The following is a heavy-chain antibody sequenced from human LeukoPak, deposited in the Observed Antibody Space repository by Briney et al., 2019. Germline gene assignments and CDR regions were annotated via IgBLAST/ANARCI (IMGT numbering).Heavy chain of an antibody. CDR2: ISWNSGSI. CDR3: AKEGFEDDGGGAMVY. CDR1: GFTFDDYA. D-gene: IGHD1-1*01. Sequence: GGSLRLSCAASGFTFDDYAMHWVRQAPGKGLEWVSGISWNSGSIGYADSVKGRFTISRDNAKNSLYLQMNSLRAEDTALYYCAKEGFEDDGGGAMVYWGQGTLVTVSS. J-gene: IGHJ4*02. V-gene: IGHV3-9*01.